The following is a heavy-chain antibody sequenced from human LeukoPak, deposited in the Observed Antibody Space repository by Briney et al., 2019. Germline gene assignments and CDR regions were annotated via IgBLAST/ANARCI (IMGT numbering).Heavy chain of an antibody. CDR2: IKQDGSEK. CDR1: GFTFSSYW. V-gene: IGHV3-7*03. Sequence: PGGSLRLSCAASGFTFSSYWMSWVRQAPGKGLEWVANIKQDGSEKYYVDSVKGRFTISRDDSKSIAYLQMNSLKTEDTAVYYCTRDRGEGYYYMDVWGKGTTVTISS. J-gene: IGHJ6*03. CDR3: TRDRGEGYYYMDV. D-gene: IGHD3-10*01.